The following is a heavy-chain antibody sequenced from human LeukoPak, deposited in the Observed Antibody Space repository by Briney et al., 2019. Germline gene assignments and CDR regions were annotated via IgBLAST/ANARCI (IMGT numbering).Heavy chain of an antibody. Sequence: SSETLSLTCTVSGYSISSGYYWGWIRQPPGKGLEWIGSIYHSGSTYYNPSLKSRVTISVDTSKNQFSLKLSSVTAADTAVYYCALLAVTDAFDIWGQGTMVTVSS. CDR1: GYSISSGYY. D-gene: IGHD3-22*01. CDR2: IYHSGST. V-gene: IGHV4-38-2*02. J-gene: IGHJ3*02. CDR3: ALLAVTDAFDI.